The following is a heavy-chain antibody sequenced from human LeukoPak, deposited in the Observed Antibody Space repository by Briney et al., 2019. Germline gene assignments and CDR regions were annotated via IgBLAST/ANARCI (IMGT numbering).Heavy chain of an antibody. CDR3: AGLHYYNSSGYYSPFGY. Sequence: GESLKISCKGSGYSFTSYWLGRVRQMPGKGLEWMGIIYPDDSDTRYSPSFQGQVTISADMSISTAYVQWSSLKASDTAMSCCAGLHYYNSSGYYSPFGYWGQGTLVTVSS. CDR2: IYPDDSDT. D-gene: IGHD3-22*01. J-gene: IGHJ4*02. CDR1: GYSFTSYW. V-gene: IGHV5-51*01.